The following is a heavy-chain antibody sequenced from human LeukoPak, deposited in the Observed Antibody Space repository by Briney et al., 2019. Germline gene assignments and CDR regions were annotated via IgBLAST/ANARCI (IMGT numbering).Heavy chain of an antibody. CDR3: VRDHRYSFDY. V-gene: IGHV3-66*01. Sequence: GGSLRLSCAASGFTVSSIYMSWVRQAPGKGLEWVSVTYGGGSTFYADSVKGRFTTSRDNSKNTLYLQMNGLRDEDTAVYYCVRDHRYSFDYWGQGILVTVSS. J-gene: IGHJ4*02. CDR1: GFTVSSIY. CDR2: TYGGGST. D-gene: IGHD1-26*01.